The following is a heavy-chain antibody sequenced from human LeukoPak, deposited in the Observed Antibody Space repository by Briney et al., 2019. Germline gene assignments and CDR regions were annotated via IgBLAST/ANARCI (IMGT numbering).Heavy chain of an antibody. J-gene: IGHJ6*02. Sequence: SETLSLTCTVSGGSISSYYWSWIRQPPGKGLEWIGYIYYSGSTNYNPSLKSRVTISVDTSKNQFSLKLSSVTAADTAVYYCAGLSTGYSSGWYHYYYGMDVWGQGTTVTVSS. D-gene: IGHD6-19*01. V-gene: IGHV4-59*08. CDR3: AGLSTGYSSGWYHYYYGMDV. CDR1: GGSISSYY. CDR2: IYYSGST.